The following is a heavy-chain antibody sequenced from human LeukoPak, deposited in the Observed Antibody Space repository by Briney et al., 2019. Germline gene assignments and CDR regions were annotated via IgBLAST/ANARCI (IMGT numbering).Heavy chain of an antibody. D-gene: IGHD6-13*01. CDR3: AREGLGRISSWAYYYYYMDV. V-gene: IGHV1-18*01. Sequence: ASVKVSCKASGYTFTSYGISWVRQAPGQGLEWMGWISAYNCNTNYAQKLQGRVTMTTDTSTSTTCMELRSLRSDDTAVYYCAREGLGRISSWAYYYYYMDVWGKGTTVTVSS. CDR1: GYTFTSYG. J-gene: IGHJ6*03. CDR2: ISAYNCNT.